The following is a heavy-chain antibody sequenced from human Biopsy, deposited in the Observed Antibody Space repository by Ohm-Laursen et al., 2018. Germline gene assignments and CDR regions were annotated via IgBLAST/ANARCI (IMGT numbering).Heavy chain of an antibody. CDR2: DYYGGIT. Sequence: SETLSLTCSVSGGSILSYYWTWIRQPPGKGLEWIGHDYYGGITNYNPSLKSRVTISKETSKNQFSLQVNSVTAADTAVYYCARTPRDSFWSGSYKRGLWFDPWGQGTLVIISS. J-gene: IGHJ5*02. CDR3: ARTPRDSFWSGSYKRGLWFDP. CDR1: GGSILSYY. D-gene: IGHD3-3*01. V-gene: IGHV4-59*01.